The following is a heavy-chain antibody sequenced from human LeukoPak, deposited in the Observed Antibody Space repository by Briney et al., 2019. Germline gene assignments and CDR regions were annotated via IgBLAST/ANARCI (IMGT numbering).Heavy chain of an antibody. CDR3: AKDPDIVVVPAGPNGY. CDR2: IYYSGST. V-gene: IGHV4-31*03. D-gene: IGHD2-2*01. CDR1: GGSISSGGYY. Sequence: SETLSLTCTVSGGSISSGGYYWSWIRQHPGKGLEWIGYIYYSGSTYYNPSLKSRVTMSVDTSKNQFSLKLSSVTAADTAVYYCAKDPDIVVVPAGPNGYWGQGTLVTVSS. J-gene: IGHJ4*02.